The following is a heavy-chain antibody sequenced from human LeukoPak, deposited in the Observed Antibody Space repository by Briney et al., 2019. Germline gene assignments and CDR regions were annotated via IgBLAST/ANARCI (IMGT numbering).Heavy chain of an antibody. CDR3: ARGDYYDSSGYAY. Sequence: PSETLSLTCAVSGGPFSGYSWSWIRQPPGKGLEWIGYIYHSGSTYYNPSLKSRVTISVDRSKNQFSLKLSSVTAADTAVYYCARGDYYDSSGYAYWGQGTLVTVSS. CDR2: IYHSGST. J-gene: IGHJ4*02. CDR1: GGPFSGYS. V-gene: IGHV4-30-2*01. D-gene: IGHD3-22*01.